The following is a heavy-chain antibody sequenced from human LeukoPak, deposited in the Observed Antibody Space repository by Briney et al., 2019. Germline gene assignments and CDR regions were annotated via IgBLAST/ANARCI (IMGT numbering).Heavy chain of an antibody. V-gene: IGHV5-51*01. J-gene: IGHJ4*02. Sequence: GESLKIFCKGSGYSFTTYWIGWVRQMPGKGLEWMGIIYPVDSDTTYSPSFQGQVTISADRSISTAYLQWSSLKASDTAMYYCASGDSSGYHPSPTEAYWGQGTLVTVSS. D-gene: IGHD3-22*01. CDR3: ASGDSSGYHPSPTEAY. CDR1: GYSFTTYW. CDR2: IYPVDSDT.